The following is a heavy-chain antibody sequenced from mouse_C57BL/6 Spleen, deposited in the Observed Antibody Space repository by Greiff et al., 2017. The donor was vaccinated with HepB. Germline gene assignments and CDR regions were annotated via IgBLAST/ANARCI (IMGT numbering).Heavy chain of an antibody. CDR2: IDPEDGET. V-gene: IGHV14-2*01. CDR1: GFNIKDYY. Sequence: DVQLQESGAELVKPGASVKLSCTASGFNIKDYYMHWVKQRTEQGLEWIGRIDPEDGETKYAPNFQGKATITADTSSNKAYLQLSSLTSENTAVYYCARAYDYNEAYAMDYWGQGTSVTVSA. J-gene: IGHJ4*01. CDR3: ARAYDYNEAYAMDY. D-gene: IGHD2-4*01.